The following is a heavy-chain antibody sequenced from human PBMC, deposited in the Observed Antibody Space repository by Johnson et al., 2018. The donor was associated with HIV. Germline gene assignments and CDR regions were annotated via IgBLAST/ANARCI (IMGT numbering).Heavy chain of an antibody. J-gene: IGHJ3*02. CDR1: GFTFEDYA. CDR3: AKDLAIYDYVWEGVFDI. Sequence: VLLVESGGGLVQSGRSLRLSCVASGFTFEDYAMHWVRQAPGKGLDWVSGFSWNSANIYYADSVKGRFAISIDNARNSLYLQMNSLKVEDTALYYCAKDLAIYDYVWEGVFDIWGQGTMFTVSS. V-gene: IGHV3-9*01. D-gene: IGHD3-16*01. CDR2: FSWNSANI.